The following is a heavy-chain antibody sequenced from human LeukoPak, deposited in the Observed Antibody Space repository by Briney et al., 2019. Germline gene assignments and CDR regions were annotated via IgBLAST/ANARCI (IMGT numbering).Heavy chain of an antibody. CDR3: ARDSTLMVYRPFDY. CDR2: IWYDGSNK. CDR1: GFTFSSYG. V-gene: IGHV3-33*01. J-gene: IGHJ4*02. Sequence: GGSLRLSCAASGFTFSSYGMHWVRQAPGKGLEWVAVIWYDGSNKYYADSVKGRFTISRDNSKNTLYLQMNSLRAEDTAVYYCARDSTLMVYRPFDYWGQGTLVTVSS. D-gene: IGHD2-8*01.